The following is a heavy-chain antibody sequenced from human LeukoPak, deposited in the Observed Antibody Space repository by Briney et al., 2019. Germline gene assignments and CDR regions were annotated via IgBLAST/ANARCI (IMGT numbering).Heavy chain of an antibody. V-gene: IGHV4-39*07. CDR2: IYYSGST. Sequence: SETLSLTCTVSGGSISSSSYYWGWIRQPPGKGLEWIGSIYYSGSTYYNPSLKSRVTISVDTSKNQFSLKLSSVTAADTAVYYCARRKYYFDYWGQGTLVTVSS. CDR3: ARRKYYFDY. CDR1: GGSISSSSYY. J-gene: IGHJ4*02.